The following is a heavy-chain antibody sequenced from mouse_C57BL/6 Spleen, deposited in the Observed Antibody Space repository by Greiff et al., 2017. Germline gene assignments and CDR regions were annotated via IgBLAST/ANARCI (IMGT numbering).Heavy chain of an antibody. Sequence: EVKVVESGGGLVKPGGSLKLSCAASGFTFSDYGMHWVRQAPEKGLEWVAYISSGSSTIYYADTVKGRFTISRDNAKNTLFLQMTSLRSEDTAMYYCARTGRDYFDYWGQGTTLTVSS. CDR2: ISSGSSTI. V-gene: IGHV5-17*01. CDR3: ARTGRDYFDY. CDR1: GFTFSDYG. J-gene: IGHJ2*01. D-gene: IGHD3-1*01.